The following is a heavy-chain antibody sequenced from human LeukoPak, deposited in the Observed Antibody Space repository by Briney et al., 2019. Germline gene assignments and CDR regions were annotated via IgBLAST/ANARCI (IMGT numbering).Heavy chain of an antibody. CDR1: GYTFTSYG. CDR2: ISAYNGNT. D-gene: IGHD2-2*02. CDR3: AREHGYCSSTSCYKQGWFDP. J-gene: IGHJ5*02. V-gene: IGHV1-18*01. Sequence: SVKVSCKASGYTFTSYGISWVRQAPGQGLEWMGWISAYNGNTNYAQKLQGRVTMTTDTSTSTAYMELRSLRSDDTAVYYCAREHGYCSSTSCYKQGWFDPWGQGTLVTVSS.